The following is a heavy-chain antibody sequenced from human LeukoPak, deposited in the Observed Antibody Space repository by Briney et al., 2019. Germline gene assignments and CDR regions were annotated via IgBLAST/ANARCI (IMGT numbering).Heavy chain of an antibody. Sequence: PSETLSLTCTVSGGSISSVGYYWSWIRQHPGKGLEWIGYIYYSGSTYYNPSLKSRVTISVDTSKNQFSLKLSSVTAADTAVYYCARDRSSDTAMVYYFDYWGQGTLVTVSS. D-gene: IGHD5-18*01. CDR2: IYYSGST. CDR3: ARDRSSDTAMVYYFDY. CDR1: GGSISSVGYY. J-gene: IGHJ4*02. V-gene: IGHV4-31*03.